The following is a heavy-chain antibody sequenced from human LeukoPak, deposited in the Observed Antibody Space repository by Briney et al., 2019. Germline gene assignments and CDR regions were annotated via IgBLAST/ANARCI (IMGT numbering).Heavy chain of an antibody. CDR2: INHSGSS. D-gene: IGHD3-22*01. Sequence: SETLSLTCAVYGGSFSGHYWSWIRQPPGRGLEWIGEINHSGSSTYNPSLKSRVTISVDTSKNQFSLELNSVTAADTAVYYCASRPRDTSAYSYSYYFDSWGQGTLVPVSS. J-gene: IGHJ4*02. CDR3: ASRPRDTSAYSYSYYFDS. CDR1: GGSFSGHY. V-gene: IGHV4-34*01.